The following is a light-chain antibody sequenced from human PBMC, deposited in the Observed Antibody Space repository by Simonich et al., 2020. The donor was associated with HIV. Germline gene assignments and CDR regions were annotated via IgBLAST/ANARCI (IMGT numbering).Light chain of an antibody. V-gene: IGKV4-1*01. CDR1: QSVLYSSDNKNY. J-gene: IGKJ4*01. CDR2: WAS. CDR3: QQYYRSPHT. Sequence: DIVMTQSPDSLAVSLGERATINCKSSQSVLYSSDNKNYLAWYQQKPGQPPKLLIYWASTREAGVPDRFSGSGSGPDFTLTISSLQAEDVAVYYCQQYYRSPHTFGGGTKVEIK.